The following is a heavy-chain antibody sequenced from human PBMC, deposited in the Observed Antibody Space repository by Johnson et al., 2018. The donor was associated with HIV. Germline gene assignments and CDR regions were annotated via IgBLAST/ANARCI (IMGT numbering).Heavy chain of an antibody. J-gene: IGHJ3*02. D-gene: IGHD6-19*01. CDR1: GFTFSDYY. V-gene: IGHV3-11*04. CDR2: ISKSGSTI. CDR3: ARIPGSGWDHDAFDI. Sequence: QEKLVESGGGLVKPGGSLRLSCAASGFTFSDYYMTWIRQAPGKGLEWISYISKSGSTIYYADSVKGRFTISRDNAKNSLYLQMNSLRAEDTAVYYCARIPGSGWDHDAFDIWGQGTMVTVSS.